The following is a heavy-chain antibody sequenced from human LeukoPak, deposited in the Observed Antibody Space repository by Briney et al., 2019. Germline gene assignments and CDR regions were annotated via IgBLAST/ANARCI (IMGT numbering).Heavy chain of an antibody. Sequence: PGRSLRLSCAASGFTFSSYGMHWVRQAPGKGLEWVANIKQDGSEKYYVDSVKGRFTISKDSAKNSLYLQMNSLRAEDTAVYYCARDLSPRGYDSSLNYWGQGTLVTVSS. CDR3: ARDLSPRGYDSSLNY. V-gene: IGHV3-7*03. D-gene: IGHD5-12*01. CDR1: GFTFSSYG. CDR2: IKQDGSEK. J-gene: IGHJ4*02.